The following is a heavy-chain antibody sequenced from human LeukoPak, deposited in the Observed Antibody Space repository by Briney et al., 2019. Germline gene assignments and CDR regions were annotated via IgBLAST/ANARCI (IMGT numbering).Heavy chain of an antibody. J-gene: IGHJ4*02. CDR2: ISGSDDTT. D-gene: IGHD3-16*01. CDR3: ARDWD. V-gene: IGHV3-23*01. CDR1: GSTFNSYG. Sequence: GGSLRLSCAASGSTFNSYGMSWVRQTPGKGLEWVSGISGSDDTTYYADSVKGRFTISRDNSKNTLYLQMNSLRAEDTAVYYCARDWDWGQGTLVTVSS.